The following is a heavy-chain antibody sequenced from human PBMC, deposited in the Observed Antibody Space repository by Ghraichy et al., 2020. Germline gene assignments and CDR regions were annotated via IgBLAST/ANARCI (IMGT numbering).Heavy chain of an antibody. D-gene: IGHD1-1*01. J-gene: IGHJ3*02. CDR1: GFTFSSYA. Sequence: GESLRLSCAASGFTFSSYAIHWVRQAPGKGLEWVALISYDGSNTYYADSVNGRFSISRDNSENTLFLQMNSLRAEDTAIYYCARGGRRNAFDIWGQGTLVTVSS. CDR3: ARGGRRNAFDI. V-gene: IGHV3-30*04. CDR2: ISYDGSNT.